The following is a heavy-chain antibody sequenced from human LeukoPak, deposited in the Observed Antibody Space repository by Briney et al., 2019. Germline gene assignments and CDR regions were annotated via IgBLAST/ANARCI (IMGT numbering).Heavy chain of an antibody. V-gene: IGHV4-30-4*01. CDR3: AREENYGGHSVVQH. D-gene: IGHD4-23*01. Sequence: SETLSLTCTVSGGSISSGDYYWNWIRQSPGKGLEWIGYIHYSGSTSYNPSLTSRITMSVDTSKNEFSLKVMSVAAVDTAVYYCAREENYGGHSVVQHWGQGTLVTVSS. CDR2: IHYSGST. J-gene: IGHJ1*01. CDR1: GGSISSGDYY.